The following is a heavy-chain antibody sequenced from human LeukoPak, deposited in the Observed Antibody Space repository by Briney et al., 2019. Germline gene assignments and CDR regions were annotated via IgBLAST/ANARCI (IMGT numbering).Heavy chain of an antibody. Sequence: ASVKVSCKASGYTFTSYAMNWVRQAPGQGLEWMGWINTNTGNPTYAQGFTGRFIFSLDTSVSTAYLQISSLKAEGTAEYYCARVVSVTMVRGVSGPFDYWGQGTLVTVSS. CDR3: ARVVSVTMVRGVSGPFDY. V-gene: IGHV7-4-1*02. J-gene: IGHJ4*02. CDR2: INTNTGNP. CDR1: GYTFTSYA. D-gene: IGHD3-10*01.